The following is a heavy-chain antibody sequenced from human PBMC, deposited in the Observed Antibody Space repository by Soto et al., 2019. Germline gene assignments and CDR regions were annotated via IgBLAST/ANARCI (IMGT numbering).Heavy chain of an antibody. CDR3: TTDEIVNPPWAFDI. J-gene: IGHJ3*02. CDR1: GFTFSSYG. V-gene: IGHV3-30*03. CDR2: ISYDGSNK. Sequence: GGSLRLSCAASGFTFSSYGMHWVRQAPGKGLEWVAVISYDGSNKYYADSVKGRFTISRDDSKNTLYLQMNSLKTEDTAVYYCTTDEIVNPPWAFDIWGQGTMVTVSS. D-gene: IGHD3-22*01.